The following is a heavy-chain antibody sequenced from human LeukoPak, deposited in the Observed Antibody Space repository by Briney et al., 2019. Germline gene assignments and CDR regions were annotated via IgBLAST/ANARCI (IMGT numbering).Heavy chain of an antibody. CDR3: ARDGLSATVSSYNWFDP. CDR2: IIPIFGSA. CDR1: GGTFSSYA. J-gene: IGHJ5*02. Sequence: SVKVSCKASGGTFSSYAISWVRQAPGQGLEWMGGIIPIFGSANYAQKFQGRVTITADESTSTAYMELSSLRSEDTAVYYCARDGLSATVSSYNWFDPWGQGTLVTVSS. D-gene: IGHD4-11*01. V-gene: IGHV1-69*13.